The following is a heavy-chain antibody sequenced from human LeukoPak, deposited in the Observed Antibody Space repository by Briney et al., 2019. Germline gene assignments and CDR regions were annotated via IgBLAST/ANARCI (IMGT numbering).Heavy chain of an antibody. CDR1: GGSISSSSYY. D-gene: IGHD3-16*01. Sequence: SETLSLTCTVSGGSISSSSYYWGWIRQPPGKGLEWIGSIYYSGSTYYNPSLKSRVTISVDTSKNQFSLKLSSVTAADTAVYYCARGSLSGLGNDYWGQGTLVTVSS. J-gene: IGHJ4*02. CDR2: IYYSGST. CDR3: ARGSLSGLGNDY. V-gene: IGHV4-39*01.